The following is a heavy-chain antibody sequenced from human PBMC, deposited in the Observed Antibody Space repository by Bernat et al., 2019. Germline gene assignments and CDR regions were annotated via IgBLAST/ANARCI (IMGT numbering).Heavy chain of an antibody. Sequence: EVQLVESGGGLVQPGGSLRLSCAASGFTFSSYSMNWVRQAPGKGLEWVSYISSSSSTIYYADSVKCRFTISRDNAKNSLYLQLNSRRNEDTAVYYCARDWAQWPDFDYWGPGTLVTVSS. J-gene: IGHJ4*02. CDR1: GFTFSSYS. CDR2: ISSSSSTI. D-gene: IGHD6-19*01. V-gene: IGHV3-48*02. CDR3: ARDWAQWPDFDY.